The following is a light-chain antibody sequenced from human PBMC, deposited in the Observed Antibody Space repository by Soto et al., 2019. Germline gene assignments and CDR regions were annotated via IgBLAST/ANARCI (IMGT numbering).Light chain of an antibody. V-gene: IGKV1-39*01. CDR3: QQSYSTPRT. J-gene: IGKJ1*01. Sequence: DIQMTQSPSSLSASVGERVTITCRASQSIRAYLNWYQQKPGKAPTLLIYGASNLPRGVPSRFSGSGSGTDFTVNISSLQPEDFATYFCQQSYSTPRTVGQGTRVDVK. CDR2: GAS. CDR1: QSIRAY.